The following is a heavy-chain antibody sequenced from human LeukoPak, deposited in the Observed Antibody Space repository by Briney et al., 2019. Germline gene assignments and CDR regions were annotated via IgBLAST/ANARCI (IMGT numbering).Heavy chain of an antibody. V-gene: IGHV3-30*03. CDR3: ARDRGWLQFSYFDY. CDR1: GFTFSSYG. D-gene: IGHD5-24*01. J-gene: IGHJ4*02. Sequence: GRSLRLSCAASGFTFSSYGMHWVRQAPGPGLEGVAVISYDGSNKYYADSVKGRFTFSRDNSKNTLYLQMNSLRAEDTAVYYCARDRGWLQFSYFDYWGQGTLVTVSS. CDR2: ISYDGSNK.